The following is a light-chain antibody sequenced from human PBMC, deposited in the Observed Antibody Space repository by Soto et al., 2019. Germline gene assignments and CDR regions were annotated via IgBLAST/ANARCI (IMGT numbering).Light chain of an antibody. J-gene: IGLJ3*02. Sequence: QAVVTQEPSLTVSPGGPVTLTCAPSTGAVTSGYYANWFHQKPGQAPRALISSTSKKHSWTPARFSGSLLGGKAALTLSGVQPEDEAEYYCLLFYRDAWVFGGGTKLTVL. V-gene: IGLV7-43*01. CDR3: LLFYRDAWV. CDR1: TGAVTSGYY. CDR2: STS.